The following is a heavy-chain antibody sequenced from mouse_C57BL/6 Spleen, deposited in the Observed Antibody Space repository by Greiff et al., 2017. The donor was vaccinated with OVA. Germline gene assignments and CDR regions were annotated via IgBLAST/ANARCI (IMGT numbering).Heavy chain of an antibody. CDR2: ISDGGSYT. D-gene: IGHD1-1*01. V-gene: IGHV5-4*03. Sequence: EVKVVESGGGLVKPGGSLKLSCAASGFTFSSYAMSWVRQTPENRLEWVATISDGGSYTYYPDNVKGRFTISRDNAKNNLYLQMSHLKSEDTAMYYCARGPNYYGSSYSYYFDDWGQGTTLTVSS. J-gene: IGHJ2*01. CDR3: ARGPNYYGSSYSYYFDD. CDR1: GFTFSSYA.